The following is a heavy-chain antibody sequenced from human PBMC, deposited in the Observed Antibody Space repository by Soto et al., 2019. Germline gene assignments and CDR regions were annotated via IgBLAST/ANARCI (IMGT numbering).Heavy chain of an antibody. CDR2: ISAYNGNT. CDR1: GYTFTSYG. D-gene: IGHD3-9*01. CDR3: VRDLSRYFDWSRCHGPDAFDI. J-gene: IGHJ3*02. V-gene: IGHV1-18*03. Sequence: ASVKVSCKASGYTFTSYGISWVRQAPGQGLEWMGWISAYNGNTNYAQKLQGRVTITSDRSVSTAYMELSSLRSEDMVVYSCVRDLSRYFDWSRCHGPDAFDIWGQGTMVTVSS.